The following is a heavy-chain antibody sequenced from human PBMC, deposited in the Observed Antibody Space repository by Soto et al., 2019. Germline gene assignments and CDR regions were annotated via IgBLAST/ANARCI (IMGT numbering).Heavy chain of an antibody. J-gene: IGHJ4*02. CDR2: INPDSGGT. V-gene: IGHV1-2*02. Sequence: QVQLVHSGAEVKKPGAPVKVSCKASGYTFTDYYIHWVRQAPGQGLEWMGWINPDSGGTDYAQKFQGRVTMTRDTSINTAFMELSRLTSDDTAVYYCARGRINFGGATADWGQGTLVTVSS. D-gene: IGHD3-16*01. CDR1: GYTFTDYY. CDR3: ARGRINFGGATAD.